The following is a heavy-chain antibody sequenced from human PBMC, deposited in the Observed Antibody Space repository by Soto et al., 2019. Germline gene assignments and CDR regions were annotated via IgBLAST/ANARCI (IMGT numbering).Heavy chain of an antibody. Sequence: GGSLRLSCAASGFIFSSYTMHWVRQAPGKGLEYLSAISANGDSTYDADSVRGRFTISRDNSKNTLYLQMDSLRADDTAVYYCVTKEGFDYWGQGTLVTVSS. CDR3: VTKEGFDY. CDR2: ISANGDST. CDR1: GFIFSSYT. J-gene: IGHJ4*02. V-gene: IGHV3-64*02.